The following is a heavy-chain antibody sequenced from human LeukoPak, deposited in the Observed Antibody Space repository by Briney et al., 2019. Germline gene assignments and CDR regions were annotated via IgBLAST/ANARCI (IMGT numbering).Heavy chain of an antibody. CDR1: GGSINSYY. J-gene: IGHJ4*02. V-gene: IGHV4-59*01. D-gene: IGHD6-13*01. Sequence: PSETLSLTCTVSGGSINSYYWSWIRKPPGKGLEWIGYIYYRGSTNYNPSLKSRVSISVDTSKNQFSLTLSSVTAADTAVYYCASSSWYNHFDYWGQGTLVTVSS. CDR3: ASSSWYNHFDY. CDR2: IYYRGST.